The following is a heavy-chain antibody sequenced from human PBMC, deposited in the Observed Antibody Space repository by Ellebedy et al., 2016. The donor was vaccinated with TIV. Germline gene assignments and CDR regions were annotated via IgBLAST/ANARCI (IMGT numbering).Heavy chain of an antibody. Sequence: GESLKISCAASGFTFNNFAMHWVRQAPGKGLEWLSVISGGGDNTYNADSVKGRFTITRDNSKNTLFLQMTRLTTEDTAVYYCAKGSSSGFNYDRVGFQYWGQGTLVTVPS. CDR3: AKGSSSGFNYDRVGFQY. CDR1: GFTFNNFA. V-gene: IGHV3-23*01. D-gene: IGHD3-22*01. CDR2: ISGGGDNT. J-gene: IGHJ4*02.